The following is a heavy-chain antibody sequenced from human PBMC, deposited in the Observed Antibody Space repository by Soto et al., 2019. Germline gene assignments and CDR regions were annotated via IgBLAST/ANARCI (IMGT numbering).Heavy chain of an antibody. CDR3: ARGYSGYDLDDYFDY. D-gene: IGHD5-12*01. CDR1: GFTFSSYG. V-gene: IGHV3-33*01. Sequence: GGSLRLSCAASGFTFSSYGMHWVRQAPGKGLEWVAVIWYDGSNKYYADSVKGRFTISRDNSKNTLYLQMNSLRAEDTAVYYCARGYSGYDLDDYFDYWGQGTLVTVSS. CDR2: IWYDGSNK. J-gene: IGHJ4*02.